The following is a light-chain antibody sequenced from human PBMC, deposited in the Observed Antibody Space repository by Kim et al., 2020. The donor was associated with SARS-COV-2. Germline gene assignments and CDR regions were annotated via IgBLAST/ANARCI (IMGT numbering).Light chain of an antibody. CDR2: GAS. J-gene: IGKJ1*01. V-gene: IGKV3-20*01. CDR1: QSVISDY. Sequence: SPGERATLSCRASQSVISDYLAWYQQKPGQAPRLLIYGASTRATGIPDRFSGSRSGTDFTLIISRLEPEDFALYYCHQYGSSPRTFGQGTKVDIK. CDR3: HQYGSSPRT.